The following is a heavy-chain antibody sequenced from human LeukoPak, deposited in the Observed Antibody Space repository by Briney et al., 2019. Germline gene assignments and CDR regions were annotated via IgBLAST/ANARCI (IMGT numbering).Heavy chain of an antibody. D-gene: IGHD2-2*01. CDR2: INPNSGGT. J-gene: IGHJ5*02. CDR1: GYTFTGYY. V-gene: IGHV1-2*02. Sequence: ASVKVSCKASGYTFTGYYMHWVRQAPGQGLEWMGWINPNSGGTNYAQKFQGRVTMTRDTSISTAYMELSRLRSDDTAVYYCTRGIVVVPASHMIPTLEFVPWGQGTLVTVSS. CDR3: TRGIVVVPASHMIPTLEFVP.